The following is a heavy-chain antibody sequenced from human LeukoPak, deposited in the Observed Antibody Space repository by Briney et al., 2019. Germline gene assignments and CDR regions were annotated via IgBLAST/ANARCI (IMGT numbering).Heavy chain of an antibody. J-gene: IGHJ4*02. CDR1: GFTFSSYE. Sequence: PGGSLRLSCAASGFTFSSYEMNWVRQAPGKGLEWVSDIFGSGTYYADSVKGRVTVSRDNSKNTLYLQMNSLRAEDTAVYYCAKSIWPQGSRTYDFWGQGVLVTVSS. V-gene: IGHV3-23*01. CDR2: IFGSGT. CDR3: AKSIWPQGSRTYDF. D-gene: IGHD2-2*01.